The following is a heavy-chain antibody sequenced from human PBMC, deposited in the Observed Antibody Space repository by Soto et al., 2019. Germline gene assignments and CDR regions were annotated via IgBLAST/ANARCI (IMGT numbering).Heavy chain of an antibody. Sequence: EVQLLESGGGSVQPGGSLRLSCAASGFSFSSYAMSWVRQAPGKGLEWVSAISGSGGSTYYADSVKGRFTISRDNSKNTLYLQMNSLSAEDTAVYYCAKEGDVVVVVSVGAFDIWGQGTMVTVSS. J-gene: IGHJ3*02. CDR3: AKEGDVVVVVSVGAFDI. CDR2: ISGSGGST. D-gene: IGHD2-15*01. V-gene: IGHV3-23*01. CDR1: GFSFSSYA.